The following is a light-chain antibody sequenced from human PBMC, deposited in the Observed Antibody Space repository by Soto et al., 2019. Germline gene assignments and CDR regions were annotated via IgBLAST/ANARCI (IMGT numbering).Light chain of an antibody. CDR1: SSDIGGYNY. V-gene: IGLV2-23*02. Sequence: QSALTQPASVSGSPGQSITISCTGTSSDIGGYNYVSWYQHHPGKAPKLMIFEVNKRPSGVSNRCSGSKSGNTASLTIYGLKVEDEADYYCCSSGGSPTYVFGTGTKVTVL. CDR3: CSSGGSPTYV. CDR2: EVN. J-gene: IGLJ1*01.